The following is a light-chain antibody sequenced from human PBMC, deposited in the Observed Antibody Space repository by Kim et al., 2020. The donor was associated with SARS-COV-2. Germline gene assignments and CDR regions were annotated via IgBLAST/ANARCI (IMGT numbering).Light chain of an antibody. V-gene: IGKV1-5*03. CDR1: QSISYW. CDR3: QQYETYPRKT. J-gene: IGKJ1*01. Sequence: DIQMTQSPSTLSASVGDTVTITCRASQSISYWLAWYQQKPGKAPTLLIYKASTLESGVPSRFSGSGSGTEFTLTISSLQPDDFATYYCQQYETYPRKTLGQGTKVDIK. CDR2: KAS.